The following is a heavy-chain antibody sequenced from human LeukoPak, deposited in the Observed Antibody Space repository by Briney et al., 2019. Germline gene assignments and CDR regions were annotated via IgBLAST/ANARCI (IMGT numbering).Heavy chain of an antibody. CDR1: GFTFSSYW. J-gene: IGHJ4*02. V-gene: IGHV3-74*01. CDR3: GSLTVVAKDH. D-gene: IGHD3-22*01. Sequence: GGSLRLSCVASGFTFSSYWMHWVRQAPGKGLVGVAQIHSDGSSTSYADSVKGRFTTSRDNAKNTLYLQMINLRAEDTAVYYCGSLTVVAKDHWGQGTLVTVSS. CDR2: IHSDGSST.